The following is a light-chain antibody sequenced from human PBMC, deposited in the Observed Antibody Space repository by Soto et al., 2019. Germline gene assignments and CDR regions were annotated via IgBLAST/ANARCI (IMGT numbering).Light chain of an antibody. CDR3: QQRINWPLT. Sequence: EIVLTQSPVTLSLSPGERATLSCRASQCVTTFLAWYQQKPGQAPRLLIYDVSNRATGIPARFSGSGSGTDFTLTISSLEPEDFAVYYCQQRINWPLTFGGGTKVEIK. J-gene: IGKJ4*01. CDR1: QCVTTF. CDR2: DVS. V-gene: IGKV3-11*01.